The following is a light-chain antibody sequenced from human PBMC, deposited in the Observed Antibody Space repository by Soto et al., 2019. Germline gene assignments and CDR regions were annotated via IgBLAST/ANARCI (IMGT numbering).Light chain of an antibody. CDR1: SSDVGSYNL. Sequence: QSVLTQPASVSGSPGQSITISCTGTSSDVGSYNLVSWYQQHPDKAHQLIIFEATQRPSGVSSRFSGSKSGNTAFLTFSGLQAEDEADYYCCSYAGSSTLYVFGTGTKVTVL. J-gene: IGLJ1*01. CDR3: CSYAGSSTLYV. V-gene: IGLV2-23*01. CDR2: EAT.